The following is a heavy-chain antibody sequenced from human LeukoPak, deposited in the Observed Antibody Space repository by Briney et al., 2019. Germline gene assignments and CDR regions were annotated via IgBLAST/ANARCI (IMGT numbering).Heavy chain of an antibody. CDR2: IYYSGSN. CDR1: GGSISSYY. CDR3: ARGVPAATDY. D-gene: IGHD2-2*01. J-gene: IGHJ4*02. V-gene: IGHV4-59*01. Sequence: SETLSLTCTVSGGSISSYYWSWVRQPPGKGLEWIGYIYYSGSNNYNPSLKSRVTISVDTSKNQFSLKLSSVTAADTAVYYCARGVPAATDYWGQGTLVTVSS.